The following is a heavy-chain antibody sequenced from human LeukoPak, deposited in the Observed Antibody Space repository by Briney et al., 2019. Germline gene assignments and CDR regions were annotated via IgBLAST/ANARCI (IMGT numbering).Heavy chain of an antibody. CDR3: AKGPYGDYVSGNWFDP. Sequence: GGSLRLSCAASGFTFSSYGMHWVRQAPGKGLEWVAVMSYDGSNKYYADSVKGRFTISRDNSKNTLYLQMNSLRAEDTAAYYCAKGPYGDYVSGNWFDPWGQGTLVTVSS. D-gene: IGHD4-17*01. J-gene: IGHJ5*02. CDR2: MSYDGSNK. V-gene: IGHV3-30*18. CDR1: GFTFSSYG.